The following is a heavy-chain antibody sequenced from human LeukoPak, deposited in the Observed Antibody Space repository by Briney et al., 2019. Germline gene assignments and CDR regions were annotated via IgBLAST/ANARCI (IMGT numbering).Heavy chain of an antibody. CDR1: GFTFSSYA. CDR3: AEDWYGGYVIDY. J-gene: IGHJ4*02. CDR2: ISGSGGST. D-gene: IGHD5-12*01. Sequence: GGSLRLSCAASGFTFSSYAMSWVRQAPGKGLEWVSAISGSGGSTYYADSVKGRFTISRDNSKNTRYLQMNSLRAEDTAVYYCAEDWYGGYVIDYWGQGTLVTVSS. V-gene: IGHV3-23*01.